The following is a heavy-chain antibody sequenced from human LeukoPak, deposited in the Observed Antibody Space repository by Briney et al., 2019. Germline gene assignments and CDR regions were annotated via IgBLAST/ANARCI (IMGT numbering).Heavy chain of an antibody. D-gene: IGHD6-13*01. J-gene: IGHJ4*02. CDR2: IYYSGST. CDR3: ARALDSSSWYYFDY. V-gene: IGHV4-59*01. Sequence: SETLSLTCTVSGGSISSYYWSWIRQPPGKGLEWIGYIYYSGSTNYNPSLKSRVTISVDTSKNQFSLKLSSVTAADTAVYYCARALDSSSWYYFDYWGQGTLVTVSS. CDR1: GGSISSYY.